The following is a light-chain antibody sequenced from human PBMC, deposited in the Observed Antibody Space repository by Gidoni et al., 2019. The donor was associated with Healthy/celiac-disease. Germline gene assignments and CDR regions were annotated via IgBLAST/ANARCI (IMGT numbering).Light chain of an antibody. CDR3: QQFNNYPFT. Sequence: AIQLTQSPSSLSASVGDRVTITCRASQSISSSLAWYQQKPGKAPKLLIYDASSLESGVPSRFSGSGSGTDFTLTISSLQPEDFAAYYCQQFNNYPFTFGPGTKVDIK. J-gene: IGKJ3*01. CDR1: QSISSS. CDR2: DAS. V-gene: IGKV1D-13*01.